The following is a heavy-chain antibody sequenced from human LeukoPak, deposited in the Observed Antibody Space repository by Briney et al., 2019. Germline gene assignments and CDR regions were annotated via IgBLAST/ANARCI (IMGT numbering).Heavy chain of an antibody. Sequence: SETLSLTCTVSGGSISSSSYYWGWIRQPPGKGLEWIGEINHSGSTYYDPSLKSRVTISVDTSTNQSSLKVTSVTAADTAMYYCASRNRIAARPSEYFQHWGQGTLVTVSS. D-gene: IGHD6-6*01. J-gene: IGHJ1*01. CDR2: INHSGST. V-gene: IGHV4-39*07. CDR3: ASRNRIAARPSEYFQH. CDR1: GGSISSSSYY.